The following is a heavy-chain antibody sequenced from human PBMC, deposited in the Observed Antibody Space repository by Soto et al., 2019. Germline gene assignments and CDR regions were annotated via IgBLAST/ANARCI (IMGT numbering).Heavy chain of an antibody. CDR1: GSTVSSYA. CDR2: IIPIFGTA. V-gene: IGHV1-69*13. D-gene: IGHD2-15*01. J-gene: IGHJ6*02. Sequence: SLNVSCKASGSTVSSYASSWVRQAPGQGLEWMGGIIPIFGTANYAQKFQGRVTITADESTSTAYMELSSLRYEDTAVYYCARDRIRLLPAKRHYYYFGMDVWGQGTTVTVYS. CDR3: ARDRIRLLPAKRHYYYFGMDV.